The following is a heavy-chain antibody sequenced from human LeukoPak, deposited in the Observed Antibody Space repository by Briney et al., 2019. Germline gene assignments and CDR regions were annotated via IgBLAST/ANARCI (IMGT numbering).Heavy chain of an antibody. CDR2: ISGSGGKA. Sequence: PGGSLRLSCAASGFTFSSYAMNWVRQAPGKGLEWVSAISGSGGKANYADYVKGRFTMSRDNFKNTLYLQMSSLRAEDTAVYYCAKILESYGDSSTGHWYQGTLVTVSS. CDR1: GFTFSSYA. V-gene: IGHV3-23*01. CDR3: AKILESYGDSSTGH. D-gene: IGHD4-17*01. J-gene: IGHJ4*02.